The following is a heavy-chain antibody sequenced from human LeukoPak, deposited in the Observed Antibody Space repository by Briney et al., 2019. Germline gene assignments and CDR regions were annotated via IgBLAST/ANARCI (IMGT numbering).Heavy chain of an antibody. CDR3: AMDATYCSSTSCYRDY. J-gene: IGHJ4*02. V-gene: IGHV4-34*01. Sequence: SETLSLTCAVYGGSFSGYYWSWIRQPPGKGLEWIGEINHSGSTNYNPSLKSRVTISVDTSKNQFSLKLSSVTAADTAVYYCAMDATYCSSTSCYRDYWGQGTLVTVSS. D-gene: IGHD2-2*01. CDR1: GGSFSGYY. CDR2: INHSGST.